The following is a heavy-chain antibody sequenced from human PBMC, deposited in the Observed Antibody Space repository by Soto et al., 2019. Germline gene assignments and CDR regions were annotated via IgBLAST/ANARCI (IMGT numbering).Heavy chain of an antibody. CDR2: IYPSGTT. Sequence: SETLSLTCSVSGDSVSSGLYYWSWLRQPPGKGLVWIGYIYPSGTTKYNPSLKSPVTISGDTSKNQFSLQMTLVTAADTSFYYCATVSFYYDTSSYALAWYGPWGHGTRGTVAS. CDR3: ATVSFYYDTSSYALAWYGP. J-gene: IGHJ5*02. D-gene: IGHD3-22*01. V-gene: IGHV4-61*01. CDR1: GDSVSSGLYY.